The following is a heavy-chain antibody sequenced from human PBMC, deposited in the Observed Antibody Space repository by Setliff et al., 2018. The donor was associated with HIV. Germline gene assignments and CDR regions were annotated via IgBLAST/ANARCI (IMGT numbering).Heavy chain of an antibody. CDR3: ARLGYVSGGFYKTPGPHYFDY. D-gene: IGHD3-10*01. CDR2: IYHSGAT. CDR1: GASISSGGYF. Sequence: LSLTCSVSGASISSGGYFWTWIRQPPGKGLEWVGFIYHSGATYYNPSLTSRVTISVDTSRNQFSLKLRSVTAADTAAYYCARLGYVSGGFYKTPGPHYFDYWGQGALVTVSS. V-gene: IGHV4-30-2*01. J-gene: IGHJ4*02.